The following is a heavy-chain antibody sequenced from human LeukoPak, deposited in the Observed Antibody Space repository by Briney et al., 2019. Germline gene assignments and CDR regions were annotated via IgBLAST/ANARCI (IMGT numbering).Heavy chain of an antibody. CDR1: GGSISSYY. J-gene: IGHJ6*02. D-gene: IGHD3-22*01. V-gene: IGHV4-59*01. CDR3: ARDRRYYDTSGTVYYDAMDV. Sequence: TSETLSLTCTVSGGSISSYYWSWIRQPPGKELEWIGYIHYSGSTNYNPSLKSRVTMSVDTSKNHFSLKLSSVTAADTAVYYCARDRRYYDTSGTVYYDAMDVWGQGTTVTVSS. CDR2: IHYSGST.